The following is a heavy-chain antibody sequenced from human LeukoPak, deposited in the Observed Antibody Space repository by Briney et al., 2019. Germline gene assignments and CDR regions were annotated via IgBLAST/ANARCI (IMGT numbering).Heavy chain of an antibody. D-gene: IGHD5-24*01. Sequence: PGASLKISCKGSGSRFTSYWISWVRQMPGKGLEWMGRIDPSDSYTNCSPSFQGHVTISADESISTAYLQWSSLKASDTAMYYCARRAKGDGLQAPDYWGQGTLVTVSS. CDR2: IDPSDSYT. J-gene: IGHJ4*02. CDR1: GSRFTSYW. V-gene: IGHV5-10-1*01. CDR3: ARRAKGDGLQAPDY.